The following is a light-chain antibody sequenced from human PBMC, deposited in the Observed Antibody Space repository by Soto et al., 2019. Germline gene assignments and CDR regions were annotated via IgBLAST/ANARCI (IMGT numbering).Light chain of an antibody. CDR2: RNN. J-gene: IGLJ2*01. CDR1: SSNIGSNY. CDR3: AAWDDSLSGVV. V-gene: IGLV1-47*01. Sequence: QSVLTQPPSASGTPGQRVTISCSGSSSNIGSNYVYWYQQLPGTAPKLLIYRNNQRPSGVPDRCSGSKSGTSASLAISGLRSEDEADYYCAAWDDSLSGVVFGGGTKLTGL.